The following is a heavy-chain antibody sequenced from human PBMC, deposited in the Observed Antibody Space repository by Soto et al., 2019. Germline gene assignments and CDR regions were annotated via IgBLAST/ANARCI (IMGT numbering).Heavy chain of an antibody. D-gene: IGHD6-13*01. V-gene: IGHV4-39*02. CDR1: SDSLTITSHY. Sequence: QEQLQESGPGLVQPSETLSLTCVVSSDSLTITSHYWGWVRQPPGKGLEWIGNVYYSGSLYYNPSLKGRATIPLDPSKTHLTLTLTSVTAADTAVYYCASENIVGSSTYYFDNWGQGALVTVS. J-gene: IGHJ4*02. CDR2: VYYSGSL. CDR3: ASENIVGSSTYYFDN.